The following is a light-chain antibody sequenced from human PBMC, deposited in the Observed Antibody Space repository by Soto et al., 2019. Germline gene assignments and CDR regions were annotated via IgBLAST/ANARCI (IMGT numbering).Light chain of an antibody. J-gene: IGKJ2*02. CDR1: QSVSSN. CDR3: QQYNNWRT. CDR2: GAS. Sequence: EIVMTQSPATLSVSPGERATLSCSASQSVSSNLAWYQQKPGQAPRLLIYGASTRATGIPARFSGSGSGTEFTLTISSLQSEDFAVYYCQQYNNWRTFGQGTKLEIK. V-gene: IGKV3-15*01.